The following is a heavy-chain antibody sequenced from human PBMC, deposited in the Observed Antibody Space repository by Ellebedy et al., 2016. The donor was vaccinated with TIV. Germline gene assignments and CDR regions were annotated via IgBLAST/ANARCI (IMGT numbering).Heavy chain of an antibody. CDR2: IWYDGSNK. V-gene: IGHV3-33*01. J-gene: IGHJ6*02. Sequence: GGSLRLXXAASGFTFSSYGMHWVRQAPGKGLEWVAVIWYDGSNKYYADSVKGRFTISRDNSKNTLYLQMNSLRAEDTAVYYCARETMVRGVIRRGYAMDVWGQGTTVTVSS. D-gene: IGHD3-10*01. CDR3: ARETMVRGVIRRGYAMDV. CDR1: GFTFSSYG.